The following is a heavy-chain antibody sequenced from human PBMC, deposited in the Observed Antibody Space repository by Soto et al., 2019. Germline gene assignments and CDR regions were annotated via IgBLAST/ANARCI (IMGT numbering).Heavy chain of an antibody. CDR2: INPSGGST. D-gene: IGHD6-6*01. J-gene: IGHJ6*02. Sequence: GASVKVSCKASGYTFTSYYMHWVRQAPGQGLEWMGIINPSGGSTSYAQKFQGRVTMTRDTSTSTVYMELSSLRSEDTAVYYCARAKIAARLDYYYYYGMDVWGQGTTVTVSS. V-gene: IGHV1-46*01. CDR1: GYTFTSYY. CDR3: ARAKIAARLDYYYYYGMDV.